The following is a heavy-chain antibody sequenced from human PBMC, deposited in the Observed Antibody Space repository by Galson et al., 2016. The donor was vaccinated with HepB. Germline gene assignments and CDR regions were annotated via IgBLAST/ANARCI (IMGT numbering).Heavy chain of an antibody. CDR3: ARNLRSTTIVED. Sequence: SLRLSCAASGFTFSASAMSWVRQAPGKGLEWVATIKQHGSETDYVDSVKGRFTISRDNAKNSLFLQMNSLRVEDTAVYYCARNLRSTTIVEDWGQGTLVTVSS. J-gene: IGHJ4*02. D-gene: IGHD2-2*01. CDR2: IKQHGSET. V-gene: IGHV3-7*01. CDR1: GFTFSASA.